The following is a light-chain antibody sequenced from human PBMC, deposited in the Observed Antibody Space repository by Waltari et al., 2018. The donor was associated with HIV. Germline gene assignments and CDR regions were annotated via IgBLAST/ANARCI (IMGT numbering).Light chain of an antibody. CDR3: QQYYNFPVT. J-gene: IGKJ2*01. V-gene: IGKV1-5*03. Sequence: DIQMTQSPSTLSASIGDRVPFTCRASQNIGNWLAWYQQKPGKAPNLLSSKASNLESGVPANFSGSGSGTHFTLTISGLRPDDFASYYCQQYYNFPVTFGQGTKL. CDR2: KAS. CDR1: QNIGNW.